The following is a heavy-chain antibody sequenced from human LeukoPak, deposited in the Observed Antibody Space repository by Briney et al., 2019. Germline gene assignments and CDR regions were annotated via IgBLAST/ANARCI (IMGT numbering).Heavy chain of an antibody. Sequence: PSETLSLTCTVSGGSISSYYWSWIRQPPGKGLEWIGYIYYSGSTNYNPSLKSRVTISVDTSKNQFSLKLSSVTAADTAVYYCARVHYYDSSGAFDIWGQGTVVTVSS. CDR2: IYYSGST. J-gene: IGHJ3*02. V-gene: IGHV4-59*08. CDR1: GGSISSYY. CDR3: ARVHYYDSSGAFDI. D-gene: IGHD3-22*01.